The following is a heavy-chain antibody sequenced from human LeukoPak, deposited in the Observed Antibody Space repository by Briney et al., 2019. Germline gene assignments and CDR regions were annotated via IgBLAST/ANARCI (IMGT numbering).Heavy chain of an antibody. CDR2: INPNSGGT. J-gene: IGHJ4*02. CDR1: GYTFTVYY. Sequence: ASVKVSSKASGYTFTVYYMHWVRQAPGQGLGWMGWINPNSGGTNYAQKFQGRVTMTRDTSISTAYMELSRLRSDDTAVYYCARGSRITMVRGDILGIDYWGQGTLVTVSS. CDR3: ARGSRITMVRGDILGIDY. D-gene: IGHD3-10*01. V-gene: IGHV1-2*02.